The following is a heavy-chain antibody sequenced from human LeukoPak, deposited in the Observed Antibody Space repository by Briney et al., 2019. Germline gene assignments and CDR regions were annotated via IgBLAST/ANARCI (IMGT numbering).Heavy chain of an antibody. D-gene: IGHD6-19*01. CDR2: IGRDSSYV. V-gene: IGHV3-21*01. CDR3: AKGALQWLVQGTVNWFDP. J-gene: IGHJ5*02. Sequence: GGSLRLSCVASGFSFSTHNMNWVRQAPGQGLEWVSSIGRDSSYVYYADSLKGRFTISRDDAKNSLYLQMNSLRAEDTAVYYCAKGALQWLVQGTVNWFDPWGQGTLVTVSS. CDR1: GFSFSTHN.